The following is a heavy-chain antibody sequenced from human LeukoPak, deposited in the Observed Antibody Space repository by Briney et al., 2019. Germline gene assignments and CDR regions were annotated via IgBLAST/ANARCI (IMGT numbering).Heavy chain of an antibody. CDR3: ARVWGEGYYFDY. D-gene: IGHD3-16*01. V-gene: IGHV1-69*04. CDR2: IIPILGIA. Sequence: SVNVSCKASVGTFSSYAISWVRQAPGRGLEWMGRIIPILGIANYAQKFQGRVTITADKSTSTAYMELSSLRSEDTAVYYCARVWGEGYYFDYWGQGTLVTVSS. J-gene: IGHJ4*02. CDR1: VGTFSSYA.